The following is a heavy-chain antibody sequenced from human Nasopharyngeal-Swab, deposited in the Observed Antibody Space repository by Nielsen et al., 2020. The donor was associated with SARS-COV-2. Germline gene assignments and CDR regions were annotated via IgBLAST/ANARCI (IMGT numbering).Heavy chain of an antibody. CDR1: GFTFSAFW. D-gene: IGHD3-22*01. V-gene: IGHV3-7*03. J-gene: IGHJ3*02. CDR2: IKEDGNEQ. Sequence: GESLKISCAASGFTFSAFWMSWVRQAPGRGLEWVANIKEDGNEQYYADSVKGRFTISRDNAKNSLYLQMNSLRAEDTAVYYCAKVLTMIVVVTLNAFDIWGQGTMVTVSS. CDR3: AKVLTMIVVVTLNAFDI.